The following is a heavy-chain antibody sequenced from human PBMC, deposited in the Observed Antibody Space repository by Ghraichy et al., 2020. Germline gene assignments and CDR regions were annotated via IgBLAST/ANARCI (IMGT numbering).Heavy chain of an antibody. V-gene: IGHV3-23*01. J-gene: IGHJ4*02. CDR1: GFTFNINA. Sequence: GGSLRLSCAASGFTFNINAMSWVRQAPGKGLEWVAGIFGDSTGKYYADSVKGRFTISRDNSENTLYLQMNSLRAEDTATYYCAKDLQSRDGLWEIDWWGQGTLVTVSS. CDR2: IFGDSTGK. CDR3: AKDLQSRDGLWEIDW. D-gene: IGHD5-24*01.